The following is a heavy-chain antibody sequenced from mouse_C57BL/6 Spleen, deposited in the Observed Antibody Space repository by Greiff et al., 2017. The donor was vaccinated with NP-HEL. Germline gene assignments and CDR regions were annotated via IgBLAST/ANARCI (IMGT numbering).Heavy chain of an antibody. Sequence: VQLQQSGAELVKPGASVKISCKASGYAFSSYWMNWVKQRPGKGLEWIGQIYPGDGDTNYNGKFKGKATLTADKSSSTAYMQLSSLTSEDSAVYVCARFFYDGYGTYAMDYWGQGTSVTVSS. J-gene: IGHJ4*01. D-gene: IGHD2-3*01. CDR2: IYPGDGDT. CDR3: ARFFYDGYGTYAMDY. V-gene: IGHV1-80*01. CDR1: GYAFSSYW.